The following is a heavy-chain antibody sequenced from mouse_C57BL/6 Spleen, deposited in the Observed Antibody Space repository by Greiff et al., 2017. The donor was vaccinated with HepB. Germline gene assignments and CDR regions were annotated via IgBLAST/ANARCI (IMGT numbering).Heavy chain of an antibody. CDR1: GYTFTSYW. CDR3: ARYDYYGSSFYFDY. J-gene: IGHJ2*01. D-gene: IGHD1-1*01. Sequence: QVQLQQPGAELVKPGASVKLSCKASGYTFTSYWMQWVKQRPGQGLEWIGEIDPSDSYTNYNQKFKGKATLTVDTSSSTAYMQLSSLTSEDSAVYYCARYDYYGSSFYFDYWGQGTTLTVSS. CDR2: IDPSDSYT. V-gene: IGHV1-50*01.